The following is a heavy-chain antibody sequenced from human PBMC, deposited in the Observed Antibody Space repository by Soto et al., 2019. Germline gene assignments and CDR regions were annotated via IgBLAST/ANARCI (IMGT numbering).Heavy chain of an antibody. CDR2: IGRRSDT. Sequence: LRLSCEASGFSFSTYSMHWVRQAPGKGLEWVSSIGRRSDTYYADSVKGRFTISRDNAKNSVSLQMNSLRDEDTAVYYCAREETAWPLAYGLDVWGQGTTVTVSS. CDR3: AREETAWPLAYGLDV. J-gene: IGHJ6*02. V-gene: IGHV3-21*01. CDR1: GFSFSTYS. D-gene: IGHD2-21*02.